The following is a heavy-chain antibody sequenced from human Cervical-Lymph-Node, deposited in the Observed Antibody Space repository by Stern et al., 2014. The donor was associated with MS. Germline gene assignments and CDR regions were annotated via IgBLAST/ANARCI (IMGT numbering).Heavy chain of an antibody. V-gene: IGHV4-61*02. CDR1: GGSMNSRPYY. Sequence: VQLVESGPGLVKPSQTLSLTCTVSGGSMNSRPYYWNWLRQPAGKALEWIGRIYISGSTNYNPSLASRVTISIDPSQNQLSLKLGFVTAADTAVYYCAREGETSDFFPFDYWGQGAQVIVSS. CDR2: IYISGST. J-gene: IGHJ4*02. CDR3: AREGETSDFFPFDY. D-gene: IGHD3/OR15-3a*01.